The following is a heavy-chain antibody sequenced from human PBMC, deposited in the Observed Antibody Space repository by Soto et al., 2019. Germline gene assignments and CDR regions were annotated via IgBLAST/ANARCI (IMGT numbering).Heavy chain of an antibody. CDR1: GFTFSSYA. CDR2: ISYDGSNK. Sequence: QVQLVESGGGVVQPGRSLRLSCAASGFTFSSYAMHWVRQAPGKGLEWGAVISYDGSNKYYADSVKGRFTISRDNSKNTLYLQMNSLRAEDTAVYYCARGRPGRGTIFGVVTNYWGQGTLVTVSS. CDR3: ARGRPGRGTIFGVVTNY. J-gene: IGHJ4*02. V-gene: IGHV3-30-3*01. D-gene: IGHD3-3*01.